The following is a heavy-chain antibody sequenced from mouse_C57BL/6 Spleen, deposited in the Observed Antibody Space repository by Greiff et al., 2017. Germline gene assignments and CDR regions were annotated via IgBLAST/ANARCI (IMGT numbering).Heavy chain of an antibody. CDR3: ARDRGLYDY. CDR1: GFTFSSYA. D-gene: IGHD3-3*01. J-gene: IGHJ2*01. CDR2: ISDGGSYT. Sequence: EVKLQESGGGLVKPGGSLKLSCAASGFTFSSYAMSWVRQTPEQRLEWVATISDGGSYTYYPDNVKGRFTISRDNAKNNLYLQMSHLKSEDTAMYYCARDRGLYDYWGQGTTLTVSA. V-gene: IGHV5-4*01.